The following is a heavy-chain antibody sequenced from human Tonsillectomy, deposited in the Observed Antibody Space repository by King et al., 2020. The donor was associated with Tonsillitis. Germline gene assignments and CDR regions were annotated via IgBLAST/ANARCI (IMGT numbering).Heavy chain of an antibody. CDR3: AKDLGTGGSLGIDI. Sequence: VQLVESGGGLVQPGRSLRLSCAASGFTVDDYAMHWVRQAPGKGLEWVSGISWNSVSIGYADSVKGRFTISRDNAKNSLYLQRNSLRAEDTAVYYCAKDLGTGGSLGIDIWGQGTMVTVSS. D-gene: IGHD7-27*01. V-gene: IGHV3-9*01. CDR1: GFTVDDYA. J-gene: IGHJ3*02. CDR2: ISWNSVSI.